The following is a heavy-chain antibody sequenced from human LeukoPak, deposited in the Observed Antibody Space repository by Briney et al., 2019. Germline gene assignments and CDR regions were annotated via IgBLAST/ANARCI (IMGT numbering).Heavy chain of an antibody. D-gene: IGHD3-22*01. CDR1: GYTFTGYY. J-gene: IGHJ4*02. V-gene: IGHV1-2*06. CDR2: INPNSGGT. Sequence: ASVKVSCKASGYTFTGYYMHWVRQAPGQGLEWMGRINPNSGGTNYAQKFQGRVTMTRDTSINTAYMDLSRLRSDDTAVYCCARGRNSVYYFNVVAPSYFDYWGQGTLVTVSS. CDR3: ARGRNSVYYFNVVAPSYFDY.